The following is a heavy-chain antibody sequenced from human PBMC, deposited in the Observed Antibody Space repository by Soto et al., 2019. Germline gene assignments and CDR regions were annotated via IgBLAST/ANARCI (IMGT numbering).Heavy chain of an antibody. CDR1: GDTFTTNS. V-gene: IGHV1-69*06. CDR2: IIPVVGTT. J-gene: IGHJ4*02. Sequence: QVQLVQSGAEVKKPGSSVNVSCKASGDTFTTNSLNWVRQAPGQGLEWMGGIIPVVGTTKYAQKYQDRVTITGDKSTNTSYMELGSLRADDTAVYYCARGLLYAISGFDYWGQGTAVTVSS. D-gene: IGHD2-8*01. CDR3: ARGLLYAISGFDY.